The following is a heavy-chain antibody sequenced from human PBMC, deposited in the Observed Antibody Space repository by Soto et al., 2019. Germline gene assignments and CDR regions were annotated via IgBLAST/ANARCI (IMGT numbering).Heavy chain of an antibody. Sequence: QVELVESGGGVVQPGRSLRLSCAASGFTFSRYGMHWVRQAPGKGLEWVAVISYDGSGKYYADSVKGRFTISKDSSKNTLYLQVNRLRHEASPAYYWLCAIFGVDCSGFDYWGQGTQVTVS. CDR2: ISYDGSGK. D-gene: IGHD3-3*01. CDR3: LCAIFGVDCSGFDY. J-gene: IGHJ4*02. CDR1: GFTFSRYG. V-gene: IGHV3-30-3*01.